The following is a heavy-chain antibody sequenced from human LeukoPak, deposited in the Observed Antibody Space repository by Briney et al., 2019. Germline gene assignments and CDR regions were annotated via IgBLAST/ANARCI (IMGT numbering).Heavy chain of an antibody. CDR1: GFTFSSYA. D-gene: IGHD4-23*01. CDR2: ISYDGSNK. V-gene: IGHV3-30*04. Sequence: GRSLRLSCAASGFTFSSYAMHWVHQAPGKGLEWVAVISYDGSNKYYADSVKGRFTISRDNSKNTLYLQMNSLRAEDTAVYYCARDGGNSGKFYFDYWGQGTLVTVSS. J-gene: IGHJ4*02. CDR3: ARDGGNSGKFYFDY.